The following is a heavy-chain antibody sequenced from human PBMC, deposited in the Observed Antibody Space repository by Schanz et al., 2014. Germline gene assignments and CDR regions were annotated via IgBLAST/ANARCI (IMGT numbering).Heavy chain of an antibody. Sequence: QLQLQESGSGLVKPSQTLSLTCAVSGGSISRGFYSWNWIRQPPGRGLEWIGCIYYSGSTYYNPSPKPRVPISIDGSKAQFSLSLNSVTAADTAVYYCAREDRYYHGLDVWGQGTTVTVS. CDR3: AREDRYYHGLDV. V-gene: IGHV4-30-2*01. CDR2: IYYSGST. CDR1: GGSISRGFYS. J-gene: IGHJ6*02.